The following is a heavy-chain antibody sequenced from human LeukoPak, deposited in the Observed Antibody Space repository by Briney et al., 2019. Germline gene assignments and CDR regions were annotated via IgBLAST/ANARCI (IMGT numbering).Heavy chain of an antibody. D-gene: IGHD2-15*01. Sequence: GSVKVSFKASGCPFTVYYMYWVRPAPGQGVEWMGRINPNSGDTDYSQNFPGRVTMTRDTSISTAYMELTNLRSDDTAVYYCARGYCSGGTCYLVENWFDPWGQGTLVTVSS. CDR1: GCPFTVYY. V-gene: IGHV1-2*06. J-gene: IGHJ5*02. CDR3: ARGYCSGGTCYLVENWFDP. CDR2: INPNSGDT.